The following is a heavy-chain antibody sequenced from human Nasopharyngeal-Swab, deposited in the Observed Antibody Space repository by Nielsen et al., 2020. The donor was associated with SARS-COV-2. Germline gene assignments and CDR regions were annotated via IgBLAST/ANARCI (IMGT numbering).Heavy chain of an antibody. D-gene: IGHD3-22*01. CDR3: AIDSRTYFDTSGHLDY. Sequence: SSVHVPCKASGCTFSRYGFSWVRQAPAQGLEWMGRIIPTADLTNYAQQFQGRVTITADKSTSTTYMELSSLRSEDTAVYYCAIDSRTYFDTSGHLDYWGRGTLVAVSS. V-gene: IGHV1-69*10. J-gene: IGHJ4*02. CDR1: GCTFSRYG. CDR2: IIPTADLT.